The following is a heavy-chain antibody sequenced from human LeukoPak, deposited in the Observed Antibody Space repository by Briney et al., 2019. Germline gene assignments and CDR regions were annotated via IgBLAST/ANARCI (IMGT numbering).Heavy chain of an antibody. J-gene: IGHJ4*02. CDR1: AFSFSSYS. Sequence: RGSLRLSSSPSAFSFSSYSMSWVRHAPGEGLEWVSALSGTGRSTYYADSVRGHIPHSRENSKNTLLLQVNNLRAQGTAVYYFAKGGDSRSWLFDFWGQGTLVTVSS. CDR3: AKGGDSRSWLFDF. CDR2: LSGTGRST. V-gene: IGHV3-23*01. D-gene: IGHD6-13*01.